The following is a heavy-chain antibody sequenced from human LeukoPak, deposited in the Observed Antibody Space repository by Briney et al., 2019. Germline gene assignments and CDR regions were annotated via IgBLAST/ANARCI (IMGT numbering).Heavy chain of an antibody. Sequence: GGSLRLSCAASGFSFSFSNMNWVRQAPGKGLEWVSSISTSSIYIYYADSVKGRFIISRDNAKTSLYLQMNSLRAEDTAVYYCARGPGGYYYYMDVWAKGTTVTISS. CDR2: ISTSSIYI. CDR3: ARGPGGYYYYMDV. V-gene: IGHV3-21*01. J-gene: IGHJ6*03. CDR1: GFSFSFSN.